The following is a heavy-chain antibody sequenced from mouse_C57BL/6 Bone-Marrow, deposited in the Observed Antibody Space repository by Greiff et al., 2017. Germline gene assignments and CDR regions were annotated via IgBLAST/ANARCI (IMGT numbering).Heavy chain of an antibody. Sequence: QVQLQQPGAELVKPGASVKLSCKASGYTFTSYWMHWVKQRPGQGLEWIGMIHPNSGSTNYNEKFKSKATLTVDKSSSTAYMQLSSLTSEDSAVYYCAPITTVDPGFAYWGQGTLVTVSA. CDR2: IHPNSGST. J-gene: IGHJ3*01. CDR3: APITTVDPGFAY. V-gene: IGHV1-64*01. CDR1: GYTFTSYW. D-gene: IGHD1-1*01.